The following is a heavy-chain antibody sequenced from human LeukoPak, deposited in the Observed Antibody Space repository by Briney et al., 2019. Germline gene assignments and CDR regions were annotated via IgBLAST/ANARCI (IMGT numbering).Heavy chain of an antibody. J-gene: IGHJ4*02. D-gene: IGHD3-10*01. CDR2: ISGSGGST. CDR1: GGSISSSSYY. V-gene: IGHV3-23*01. CDR3: AKGPRITMVRGPSSPFDY. Sequence: ETLSLTCTVSGGSISSSSYYWGWIRQPPGKGLEWVSAISGSGGSTYYADSVKGRFTISRDNSKNTLYLQMNSLRAEDTAVYYCAKGPRITMVRGPSSPFDYWGQGTLVTVSS.